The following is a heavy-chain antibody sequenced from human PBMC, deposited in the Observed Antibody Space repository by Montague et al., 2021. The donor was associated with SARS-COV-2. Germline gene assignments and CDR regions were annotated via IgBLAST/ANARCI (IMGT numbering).Heavy chain of an antibody. CDR2: INHSGST. CDR1: GGSFSGYY. Sequence: SETLSLTCAVYGGSFSGYYWNWIRQPPGKGLEWIGEINHSGSTNYNPSLKSRVTMSVDTSKNQFSLKLSSVTAADTAVYYCALRVTIFGVVMIPDLYHAFDIWGQGAVVTVSS. D-gene: IGHD3-3*01. J-gene: IGHJ3*02. V-gene: IGHV4-34*01. CDR3: ALRVTIFGVVMIPDLYHAFDI.